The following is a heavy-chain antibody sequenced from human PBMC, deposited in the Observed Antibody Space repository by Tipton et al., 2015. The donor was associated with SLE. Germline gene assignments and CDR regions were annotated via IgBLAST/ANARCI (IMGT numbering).Heavy chain of an antibody. J-gene: IGHJ4*02. V-gene: IGHV3-21*01. CDR2: ISSSSSYI. Sequence: GSLRLSCAASGFTFSSYSMNWVRQAPGKGLEWVSSISSSSSYIYYADSVKGRFTISRDNAKNSLYLQMNSLRAEDTDVYYCARGREYDFWSGYSQPYYFDYWGQGTLVTVSS. CDR3: ARGREYDFWSGYSQPYYFDY. D-gene: IGHD3-3*01. CDR1: GFTFSSYS.